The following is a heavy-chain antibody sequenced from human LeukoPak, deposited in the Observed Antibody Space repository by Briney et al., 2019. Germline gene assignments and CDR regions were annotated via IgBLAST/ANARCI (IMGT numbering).Heavy chain of an antibody. CDR1: GFTFSSYA. CDR3: ANLRSRIAAAGDY. CDR2: ISGSGGST. D-gene: IGHD6-13*01. J-gene: IGHJ4*02. Sequence: PGGSLRLSFAASGFTFSSYAMSWVRQAPGKGLEWVSAISGSGGSTYYADSVKGRFTISRDNSKNTLYLQMNSLRAEDTAVYYCANLRSRIAAAGDYWGQGTLVTVSS. V-gene: IGHV3-23*01.